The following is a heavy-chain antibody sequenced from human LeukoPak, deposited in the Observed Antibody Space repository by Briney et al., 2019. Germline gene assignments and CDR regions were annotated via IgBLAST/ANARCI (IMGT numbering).Heavy chain of an antibody. V-gene: IGHV3-21*01. CDR3: AKAPFDY. J-gene: IGHJ4*02. CDR2: ISSSSSYI. Sequence: KAGGSLRLSCAASGFTFSSYWMHWVRQAPGKGLVWVSSISSSSSYIYYADSVKGRFTISRDNAKNSLYLQMNSLRAEDTAVYYCAKAPFDYWGQGTLVTVSS. CDR1: GFTFSSYW.